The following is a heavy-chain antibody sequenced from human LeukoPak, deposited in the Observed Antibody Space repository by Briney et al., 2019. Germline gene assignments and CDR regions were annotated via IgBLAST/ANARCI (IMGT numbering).Heavy chain of an antibody. CDR2: INHSGST. CDR1: GGSFSGSY. D-gene: IGHD5-12*01. V-gene: IGHV4-34*01. J-gene: IGHJ2*01. CDR3: ARVERGSYSGYDFYWYFDL. Sequence: SATLSLTCSVSGGSFSGSYWSWIRQPPGKGLEWIGEINHSGSTNYNPSLKSRVTISVDTSKNQFSLKLSSVTAADTAVYYRARVERGSYSGYDFYWYFDLWGRGTLVTVSS.